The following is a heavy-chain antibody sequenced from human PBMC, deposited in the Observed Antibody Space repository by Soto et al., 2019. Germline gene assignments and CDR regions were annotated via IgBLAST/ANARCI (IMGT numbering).Heavy chain of an antibody. Sequence: GGSLRLSCAASGFTVSSNYMSWVRQAPGKGLEWVSVIYSGGSTYYADSVKGRFTISRDNSKNTLYLQMNSLRAEDTAVYYCARFQSTTGTGFDIWGQGTMVTVSS. V-gene: IGHV3-53*01. CDR3: ARFQSTTGTGFDI. D-gene: IGHD1-1*01. J-gene: IGHJ3*02. CDR1: GFTVSSNY. CDR2: IYSGGST.